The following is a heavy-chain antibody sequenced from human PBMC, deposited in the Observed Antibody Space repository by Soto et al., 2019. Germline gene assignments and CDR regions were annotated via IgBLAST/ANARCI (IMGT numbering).Heavy chain of an antibody. D-gene: IGHD3-10*01. V-gene: IGHV4-59*01. CDR2: VYYTGNT. Sequence: QVHLQESGPGLVKPSETLSLTCTVSGGSFSSYFWSWIRQPPGKGLEWMGFVYYTGNTNYDPSLKSRVSISIDTSKNQFSLRLTSVTAADTAMYYSTRGGSLWFGAQDSWGQGTLVTVSS. CDR3: TRGGSLWFGAQDS. J-gene: IGHJ4*02. CDR1: GGSFSSYF.